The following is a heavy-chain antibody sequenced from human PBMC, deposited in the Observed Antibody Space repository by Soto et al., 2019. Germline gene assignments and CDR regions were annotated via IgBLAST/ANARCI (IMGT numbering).Heavy chain of an antibody. V-gene: IGHV4-31*03. CDR2: IYYSGST. Sequence: SETLSLTCSVSGDSIRSGGHYWNWIRQHPEKGLEWIGYIYYSGSTHYNPSLRSRLTISLDTSKNQFFLRLTSVTAADTALYYCARDQALAPTVWGYGGRGIQVTVSS. J-gene: IGHJ4*02. CDR3: ARDQALAPTVWGY. D-gene: IGHD7-27*01. CDR1: GDSIRSGGHY.